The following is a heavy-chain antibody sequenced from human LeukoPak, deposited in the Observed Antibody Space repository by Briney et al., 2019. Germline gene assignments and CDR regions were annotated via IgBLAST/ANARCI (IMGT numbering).Heavy chain of an antibody. D-gene: IGHD4-17*01. J-gene: IGHJ4*02. CDR3: ARDRDYPHDHFDF. CDR2: ISGTGDGDVT. CDR1: GFTFSDYY. Sequence: RGSLRLSCAASGFTFSDYYMSWIRQAPGKGLEWVSAISGTGDGDVTWYPDSVKGRFTIFRDNSKNTVYLQMYSLRVEDTALYYCARDRDYPHDHFDFWGQGTLVTVSS. V-gene: IGHV3-23*01.